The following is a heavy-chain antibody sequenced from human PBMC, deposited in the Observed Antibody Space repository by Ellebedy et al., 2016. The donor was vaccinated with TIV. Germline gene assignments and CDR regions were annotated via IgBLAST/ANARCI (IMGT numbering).Heavy chain of an antibody. J-gene: IGHJ4*02. CDR1: GYTFTTYT. Sequence: ASVKVSCXASGYTFTTYTIYWVRQAPGQRLEWMGWINTDNADTTYSQKFQGRVTITRDTSASTVSMELSSLRSEDTAVYYCARVWIHASSGNIYWGQGTLVTVSS. D-gene: IGHD4-23*01. V-gene: IGHV1-3*04. CDR2: INTDNADT. CDR3: ARVWIHASSGNIY.